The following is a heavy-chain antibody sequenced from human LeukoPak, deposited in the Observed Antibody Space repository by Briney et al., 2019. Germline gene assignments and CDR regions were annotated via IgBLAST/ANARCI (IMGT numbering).Heavy chain of an antibody. V-gene: IGHV1-69*06. CDR1: LGTFSSYA. CDR2: IIAIVGTA. Sequence: SVKVSCKPSLGTFSSYAMIGVRQAPGHGREGMGGIIAIVGTAKGAQKFQRRRTITADTSTSTAYLELSRLRTEDPAVYYCGSRQMTTVTTLAFDIWEEGTMVTVSA. J-gene: IGHJ3*02. D-gene: IGHD4-17*01. CDR3: GSRQMTTVTTLAFDI.